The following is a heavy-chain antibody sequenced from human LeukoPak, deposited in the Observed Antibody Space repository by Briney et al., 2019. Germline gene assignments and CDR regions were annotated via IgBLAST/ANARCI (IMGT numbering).Heavy chain of an antibody. Sequence: ASVKVSCKAPGDAFTNYCFHWVRQTPRHGPEWMGIVDPSVATPTYAERFQGRVTMTRDASTGTVYMELRSLKGEDTAVYYCARSRLRFLQWDYWGQGTVVTVSS. D-gene: IGHD3-3*01. CDR2: VDPSVATP. V-gene: IGHV1-46*01. CDR1: GDAFTNYC. J-gene: IGHJ4*02. CDR3: ARSRLRFLQWDY.